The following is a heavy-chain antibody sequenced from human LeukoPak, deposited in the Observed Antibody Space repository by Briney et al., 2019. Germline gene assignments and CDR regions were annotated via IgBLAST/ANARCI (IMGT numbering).Heavy chain of an antibody. D-gene: IGHD3-22*01. Sequence: GGSLRLSCAASGFTFSSYAMSWIRQAPGKGLEWVSAISSSGGSTYYADSVKGRFTISRDNSKNTLYLQMNSLRAEDTAVYYCAKGRDYYDSSGKRDGMDVWGQGTTVTVSS. V-gene: IGHV3-23*01. J-gene: IGHJ6*02. CDR3: AKGRDYYDSSGKRDGMDV. CDR1: GFTFSSYA. CDR2: ISSSGGST.